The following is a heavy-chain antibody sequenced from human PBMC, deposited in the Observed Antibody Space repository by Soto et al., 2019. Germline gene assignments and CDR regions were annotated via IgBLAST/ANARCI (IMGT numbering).Heavy chain of an antibody. D-gene: IGHD3-9*01. CDR1: GFSLSTSGVG. V-gene: IGHV2-5*02. CDR2: IYWDDSK. CDR3: AHKGPEDWPLDY. Sequence: QITLKESGPTLVRPTQTLTLTCAFSGFSLSTSGVGVGWIRQPPGKALEWLAVIYWDDSKHYSPSLRSRLTITKDTSKPPVVLTMTNMDPMDTGTYYCAHKGPEDWPLDYWGQGTLVTVSS. J-gene: IGHJ4*02.